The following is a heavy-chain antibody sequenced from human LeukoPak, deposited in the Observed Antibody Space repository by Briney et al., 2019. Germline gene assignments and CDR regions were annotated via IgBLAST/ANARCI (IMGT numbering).Heavy chain of an antibody. CDR1: GFTFSSYA. J-gene: IGHJ6*02. Sequence: GGSLRLSCAASGFTFSSYAMHWVRQAPGKGLEWVAVISYDGSTKYYADSVKGRFTISRDNSKNTLYLQMNSLRAEDTAVYYCARDIAVAGTLAYYYGMDVWGQGTTVTVSS. D-gene: IGHD6-19*01. CDR2: ISYDGSTK. CDR3: ARDIAVAGTLAYYYGMDV. V-gene: IGHV3-30*04.